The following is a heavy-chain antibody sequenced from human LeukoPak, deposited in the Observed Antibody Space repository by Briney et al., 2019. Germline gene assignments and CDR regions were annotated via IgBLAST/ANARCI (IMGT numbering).Heavy chain of an antibody. J-gene: IGHJ4*02. D-gene: IGHD4-17*01. CDR3: AKEKGKSTVTTY. CDR2: ISSSGSTI. V-gene: IGHV3-48*03. Sequence: GGSLRLSCAASGFTFSSYEMNWVRQAPGKGLEWVSYISSSGSTIYYADSVKGRYTISRDNSKNTLYLQMNSLRAEDTAVYYCAKEKGKSTVTTYWGQGTLVTVSS. CDR1: GFTFSSYE.